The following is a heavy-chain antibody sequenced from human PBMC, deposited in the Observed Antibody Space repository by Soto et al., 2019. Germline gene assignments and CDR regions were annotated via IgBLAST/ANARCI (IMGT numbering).Heavy chain of an antibody. V-gene: IGHV4-39*01. J-gene: IGHJ4*02. Sequence: SEILSLTCSVSGDSIISDKYYWGWIRQPPGKGLEWIGSIYFRGNTYYNPSLQTRVTISLDKSKSQFSLKLNSVTAADSAVYFCARLEGLATISYYFDFWGQGALVTVSS. CDR3: ARLEGLATISYYFDF. D-gene: IGHD3-9*01. CDR2: IYFRGNT. CDR1: GDSIISDKYY.